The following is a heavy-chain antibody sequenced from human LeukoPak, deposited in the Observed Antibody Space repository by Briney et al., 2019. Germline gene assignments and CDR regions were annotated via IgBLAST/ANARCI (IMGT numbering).Heavy chain of an antibody. Sequence: GGSLRLSCAASGFTFSSSAMNWVRQAPGKGLEWVSSINNVGSHIYYADSVKGRFTISRDNAKNSLYLQMNSLRTEDTALYYCAKAVAAAESLIDYWGQGTLVTVSS. CDR3: AKAVAAAESLIDY. J-gene: IGHJ4*02. D-gene: IGHD6-13*01. CDR2: INNVGSHI. CDR1: GFTFSSSA. V-gene: IGHV3-21*04.